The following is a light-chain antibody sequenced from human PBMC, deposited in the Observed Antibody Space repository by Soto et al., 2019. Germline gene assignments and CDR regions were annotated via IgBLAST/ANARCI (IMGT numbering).Light chain of an antibody. V-gene: IGKV3-11*01. CDR3: QQRNGYPIT. CDR2: DAS. CDR1: QSVSSF. J-gene: IGKJ5*01. Sequence: EIVLTQSPATLSLSPGERATLSCRASQSVSSFLAWYQQKPGQAPRLLIYDASNKATGIPARFSGSGSGTGFTLTISSLQPEDFATYYCQQRNGYPITFGQGTRLEI.